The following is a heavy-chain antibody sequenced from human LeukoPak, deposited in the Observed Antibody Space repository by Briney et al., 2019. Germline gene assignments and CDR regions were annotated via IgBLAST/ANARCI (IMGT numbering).Heavy chain of an antibody. CDR1: GFTFSSYW. CDR3: AVGMLTPFDI. J-gene: IGHJ3*02. D-gene: IGHD1-26*01. V-gene: IGHV3-74*01. CDR2: INSDGSST. Sequence: GGSLRLSCAASGFTFSSYWVHWVRQAPGKGLVWVSRINSDGSSTTYADSVKGRFTISRDNAKNTLYLQMNSLRAEDTAVYYCAVGMLTPFDIWGQGTMVTVSS.